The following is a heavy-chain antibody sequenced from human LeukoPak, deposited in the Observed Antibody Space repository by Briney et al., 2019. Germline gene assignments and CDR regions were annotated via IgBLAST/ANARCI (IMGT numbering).Heavy chain of an antibody. D-gene: IGHD3-9*01. V-gene: IGHV4-59*01. J-gene: IGHJ6*02. Sequence: PSETLSLTCTVSGGSISSYYWSWIRQPPGKGLEWIGYIYYSGSTNYNPSLKSRVTISVDTSKNQFSLKLSSVTAADTAVYYCARVPLLYDILPGYQDGMDVWGQGTTVTVSS. CDR2: IYYSGST. CDR1: GGSISSYY. CDR3: ARVPLLYDILPGYQDGMDV.